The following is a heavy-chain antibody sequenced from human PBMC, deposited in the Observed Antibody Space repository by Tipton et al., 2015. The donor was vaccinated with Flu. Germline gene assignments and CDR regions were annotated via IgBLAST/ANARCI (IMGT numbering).Heavy chain of an antibody. J-gene: IGHJ5*02. Sequence: SLRLSCAASGFNFRSHSMNWVRQAPGKGLEWVSSITSSSTYIYYADSLKGRFTISRDNANNSLYLQMNSLRVEDTAVYYCARGRGGSLNFDPWGQGTLVTVSS. V-gene: IGHV3-21*01. D-gene: IGHD3-10*01. CDR2: ITSSSTYI. CDR3: ARGRGGSLNFDP. CDR1: GFNFRSHS.